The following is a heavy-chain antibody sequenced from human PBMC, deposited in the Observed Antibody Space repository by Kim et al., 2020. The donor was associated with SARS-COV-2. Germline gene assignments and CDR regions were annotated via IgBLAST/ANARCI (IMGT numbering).Heavy chain of an antibody. CDR2: ITRSSGIT. D-gene: IGHD6-13*01. CDR3: VKDLGSWRFDP. CDR1: GFTFNSYA. V-gene: IGHV3-23*01. J-gene: IGHJ5*02. Sequence: GGSLRLSCVASGFTFNSYAMSCVRQAPGKGLEWVSAITRSSGITYYADSVKGRFTISRDNSKNTVYLEMNSLRDEDTAIYYCVKDLGSWRFDPWGQETLVTVSS.